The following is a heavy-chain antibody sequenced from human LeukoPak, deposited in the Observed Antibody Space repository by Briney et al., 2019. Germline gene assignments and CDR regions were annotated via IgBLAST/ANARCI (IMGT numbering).Heavy chain of an antibody. D-gene: IGHD2-2*01. CDR2: IYTSGNT. CDR1: GGSISSYY. CDR3: ARDGIVVVPAAMGHYYYYYMDV. V-gene: IGHV4-4*07. Sequence: PETLSPTCTVSGGSISSYYWSWIRQPAGKGLEWIGRIYTSGNTNYNPSLKSRVTISLDTSKKQFSLKLSSVTAADTAVYYCARDGIVVVPAAMGHYYYYYMDVWGKGSTVSVSS. J-gene: IGHJ6*03.